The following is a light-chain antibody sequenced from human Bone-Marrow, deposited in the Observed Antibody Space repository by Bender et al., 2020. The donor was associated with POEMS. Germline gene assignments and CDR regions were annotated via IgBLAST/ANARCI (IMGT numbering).Light chain of an antibody. Sequence: LTQPPSVSVSPGQTARITCSGDELPRQFTYWFQQKPGQAPVLVMYKDVERPSGIPERFAGSSSGTTVTLTISAVQAEDEADYYCQSAASSSSPWVFGGGTKLTVL. V-gene: IGLV3-25*03. CDR2: KDV. CDR3: QSAASSSSPWV. CDR1: ELPRQF. J-gene: IGLJ3*02.